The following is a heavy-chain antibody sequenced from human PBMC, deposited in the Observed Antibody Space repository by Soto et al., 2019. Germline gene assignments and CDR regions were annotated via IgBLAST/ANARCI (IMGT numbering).Heavy chain of an antibody. D-gene: IGHD3-22*01. J-gene: IGHJ6*02. CDR2: IWYDGSNK. CDR1: GFNFINYG. CDR3: ARDPIYYYDSSGYYYPREAGPDYYGMDV. Sequence: GVSLRVSWAASGFNFINYGMHWVRQDPGKGLEWVAVIWYDGSNKYYADSVKGRFTISRDNSKNTLYLQMNSLRAEDTAVYYCARDPIYYYDSSGYYYPREAGPDYYGMDVWGQGTTVTVSS. V-gene: IGHV3-33*01.